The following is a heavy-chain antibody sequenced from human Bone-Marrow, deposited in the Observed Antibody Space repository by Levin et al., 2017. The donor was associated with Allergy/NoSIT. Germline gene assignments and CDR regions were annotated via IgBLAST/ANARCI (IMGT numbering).Heavy chain of an antibody. D-gene: IGHD3-10*01. CDR1: GESVSSSGFY. CDR3: ARESVYYGSGSWIDC. CDR2: IYYPGNT. V-gene: IGHV4-31*02. J-gene: IGHJ4*02. Sequence: PSETLSLTCTVSGESVSSSGFYWTWIRQYPGKGLEWIVHIYYPGNTSYNPSLKSRVSISEDRSKNQFSLKLDSVTAADTAVYYCARESVYYGSGSWIDCWGQGTLVTVSS.